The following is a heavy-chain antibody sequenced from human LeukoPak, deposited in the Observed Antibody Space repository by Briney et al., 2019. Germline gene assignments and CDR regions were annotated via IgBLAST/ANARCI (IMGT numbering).Heavy chain of an antibody. D-gene: IGHD2-21*01. Sequence: SETLSLTCAVSGGSISSSNWWSWVRQPPGKGLEWIGEIYHSGSTNYNPSLKSRVTISVDKSKNQFSLQLNSVTPEDTAVYYCARDLWAKGRAYRGGDCYSFDYWGQGTLVTVSS. CDR1: GGSISSSNW. J-gene: IGHJ4*02. CDR3: ARDLWAKGRAYRGGDCYSFDY. V-gene: IGHV4-4*02. CDR2: IYHSGST.